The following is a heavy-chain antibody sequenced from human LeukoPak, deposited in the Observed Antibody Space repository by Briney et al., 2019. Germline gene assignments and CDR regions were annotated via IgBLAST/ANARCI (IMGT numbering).Heavy chain of an antibody. CDR2: IYTSGST. Sequence: SQTLSLTCTVSGGSISSSNYYWSWIRQPAGKGLEWIGRIYTSGSTNYNPSLKSRVTISVDTSKNQFSLKLSSVTAADTAVYYCARSDDAFDIWGQGTMVTVSS. CDR3: ARSDDAFDI. V-gene: IGHV4-61*02. CDR1: GGSISSSNYY. J-gene: IGHJ3*02. D-gene: IGHD3-3*01.